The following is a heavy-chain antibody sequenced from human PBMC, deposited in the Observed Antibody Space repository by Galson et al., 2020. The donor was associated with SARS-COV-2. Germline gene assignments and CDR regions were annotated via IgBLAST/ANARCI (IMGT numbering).Heavy chain of an antibody. CDR3: AKDSAGQYEWAWRYYDYGLDA. J-gene: IGHJ6*02. CDR1: GFIFENYA. V-gene: IGHV3-23*01. D-gene: IGHD2-8*01. Sequence: GGSLRLSCAASGFIFENYAMSWVRQAPGKGLEFVAGLSGSGGGADYADSVKGRFIISRDNSKEMVFLRMDSLRVEDTAVYYCAKDSAGQYEWAWRYYDYGLDAWGQGTTVTVS. CDR2: LSGSGGGA.